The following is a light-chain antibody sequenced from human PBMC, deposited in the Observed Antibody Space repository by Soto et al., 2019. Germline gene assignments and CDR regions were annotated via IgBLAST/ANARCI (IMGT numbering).Light chain of an antibody. J-gene: IGLJ1*01. CDR2: ANN. CDR1: SSNIGAGYD. CDR3: QSYDSSRSPLYV. V-gene: IGLV1-40*01. Sequence: QSVLAQPPSVSLAPGQRVSISCSGSSSNIGAGYDVHLYQHLPGTAPKLLIYANNNRPSGVPDRFSGSKSGTSASLAITGLQAEDEADYYCQSYDSSRSPLYVFGTGTKVTVL.